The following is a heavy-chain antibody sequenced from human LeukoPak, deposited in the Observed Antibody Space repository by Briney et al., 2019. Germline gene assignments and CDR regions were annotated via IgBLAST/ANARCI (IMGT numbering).Heavy chain of an antibody. CDR1: GGSISSSSYY. CDR2: IYYSGST. CDR3: ARATRAARHFDF. J-gene: IGHJ4*02. V-gene: IGHV4-39*07. Sequence: PSETLSLTCTVSGGSISSSSYYWGWIRQPPGKGLEWIGSIYYSGSTYYNPSLKSRVTISVDTSKNQFSLKLSSVTAADTAVYYCARATRAARHFDFWGQGTLVTVSS. D-gene: IGHD6-6*01.